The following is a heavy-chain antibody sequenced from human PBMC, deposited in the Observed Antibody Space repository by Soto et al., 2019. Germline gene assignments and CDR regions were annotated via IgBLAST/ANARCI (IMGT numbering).Heavy chain of an antibody. CDR2: ISPICDTA. CDR3: ARHDCISTSCYYYYYYGMDV. D-gene: IGHD2-2*01. V-gene: IGHV1-69*12. CDR1: GGTFSSYA. Sequence: QVQLVQSGAEVKKPGSSVKVSCKASGGTFSSYAISWVRQAPGQGLEWMGGISPICDTANYAQKFQGRDTITANESTSTAYKELSSLRSEDTAVYYCARHDCISTSCYYYYYYGMDVWGQGTTVTVSS. J-gene: IGHJ6*02.